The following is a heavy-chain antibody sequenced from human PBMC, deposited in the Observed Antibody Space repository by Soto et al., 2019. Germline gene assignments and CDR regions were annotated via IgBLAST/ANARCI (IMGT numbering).Heavy chain of an antibody. J-gene: IGHJ5*02. CDR2: IYYSGST. D-gene: IGHD1-26*01. Sequence: PSETLSLTCTVSGGSISSSSYYWGWIRQPPGKGLEWIGSIYYSGSTYYNPPLKSRVTISVDTSKNQFSLKLSSVTAADTAVYYCARLWGSGSYQNWFDPWGQGTLVTVSS. V-gene: IGHV4-39*01. CDR3: ARLWGSGSYQNWFDP. CDR1: GGSISSSSYY.